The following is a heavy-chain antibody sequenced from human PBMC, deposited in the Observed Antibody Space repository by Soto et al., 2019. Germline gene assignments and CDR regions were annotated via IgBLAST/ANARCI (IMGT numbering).Heavy chain of an antibody. CDR1: GYTFTSYG. V-gene: IGHV1-18*01. Sequence: ASVKVSCKASGYTFTSYGISWVRQAPGQGLEWMGWISAYNGNTNYAQKLQGRVTMTTDTSTSTAYMELRSLRSDDTAVYYCARDRRYNNTWYLDYWGQGTLVTVSS. CDR2: ISAYNGNT. D-gene: IGHD6-13*01. J-gene: IGHJ4*02. CDR3: ARDRRYNNTWYLDY.